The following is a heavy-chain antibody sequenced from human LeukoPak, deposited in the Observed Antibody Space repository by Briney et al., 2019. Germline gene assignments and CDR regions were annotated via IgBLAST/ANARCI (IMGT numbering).Heavy chain of an antibody. Sequence: ASETLSLTCTVSGGPISSSSYHWGWIRQPPGKGLEWIGTIFYSGSTYYNPSLKGRVTISVDAPKKQFSLKLSSVTAADTAVYYCVTDFVRGVIITFNYWGQGALVTVSS. CDR3: VTDFVRGVIITFNY. CDR2: IFYSGST. V-gene: IGHV4-39*07. J-gene: IGHJ4*02. CDR1: GGPISSSSYH. D-gene: IGHD3-10*01.